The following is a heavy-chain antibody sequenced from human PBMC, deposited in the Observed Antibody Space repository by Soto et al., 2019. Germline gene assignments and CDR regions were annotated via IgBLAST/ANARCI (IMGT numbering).Heavy chain of an antibody. CDR1: GFTFSDYP. CDR2: VSRDGSNQ. Sequence: PGGSLRLSCAASGFTFSDYPMYWVRQAPGKGLEWVAIVSRDGSNQWYADFVKGRFTISRDNARNTLYLQMNSLRAEDTAVYYCVRCWGTGDGSNLGYNWLDPWGQGTLVTVSS. D-gene: IGHD1-1*01. J-gene: IGHJ5*02. CDR3: VRCWGTGDGSNLGYNWLDP. V-gene: IGHV3-30-3*01.